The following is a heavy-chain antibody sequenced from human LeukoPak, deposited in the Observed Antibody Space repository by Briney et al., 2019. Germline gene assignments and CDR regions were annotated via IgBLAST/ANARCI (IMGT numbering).Heavy chain of an antibody. CDR1: GFTFSSYS. Sequence: GGSLRLSCAASGFTFSSYSMNWVRQAPGKGLEWVSSISSSSSYIYYADSVKGRFTISRDNAKNSLYLQMNGLRAEDTAVYYCARDGADIVVVVAADYYYYGMDVWGQGTTVTVSS. D-gene: IGHD2-15*01. V-gene: IGHV3-21*01. J-gene: IGHJ6*02. CDR3: ARDGADIVVVVAADYYYYGMDV. CDR2: ISSSSSYI.